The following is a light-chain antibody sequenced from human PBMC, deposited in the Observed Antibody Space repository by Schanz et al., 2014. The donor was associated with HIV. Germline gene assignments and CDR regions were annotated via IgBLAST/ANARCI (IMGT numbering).Light chain of an antibody. CDR3: HHYGTSPPAFT. CDR2: DAS. CDR1: QSVSRH. J-gene: IGKJ3*01. Sequence: EIVLTQSPATLSLSPGERATLSCRASQSVSRHLAWYQQKPGQAPRLLIYDASNRATGIPARFSGSGSGTDFTLTISRLEPEDFAVYYCHHYGTSPPAFTFGPGTKVDIK. V-gene: IGKV3-11*01.